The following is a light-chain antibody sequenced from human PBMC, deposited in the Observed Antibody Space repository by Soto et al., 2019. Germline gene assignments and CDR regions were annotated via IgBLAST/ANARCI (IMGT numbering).Light chain of an antibody. CDR2: GAS. CDR3: QQYDAWPLT. CDR1: QSINSD. Sequence: EIVMTQSPATLSVSPGETAILSCRSSQSINSDVAWYQQKVGQTPRLLIHGASTRATGIAARFSGSWSGTEFTLTINSLQSEDFAVYYCQQYDAWPLTFGGGTKVDIK. V-gene: IGKV3D-15*01. J-gene: IGKJ4*01.